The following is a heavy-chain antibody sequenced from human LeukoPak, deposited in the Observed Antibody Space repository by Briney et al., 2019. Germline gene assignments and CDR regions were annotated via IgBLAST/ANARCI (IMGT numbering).Heavy chain of an antibody. D-gene: IGHD3-10*01. V-gene: IGHV3-74*01. J-gene: IGHJ6*02. Sequence: GGSLRLSCAASGFTFSIYWMHWVRQAPGKGLVWVSRINSDGGIPSYADSVKGRFTISRDNARNKLYLQMNSLDVQARTVNYCAREYYDGSGTNYGMDVWGQGATVTVSS. CDR2: INSDGGIP. CDR1: GFTFSIYW. CDR3: AREYYDGSGTNYGMDV.